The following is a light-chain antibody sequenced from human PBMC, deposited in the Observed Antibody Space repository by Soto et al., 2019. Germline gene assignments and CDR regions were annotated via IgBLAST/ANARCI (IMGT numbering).Light chain of an antibody. CDR1: QDISNY. V-gene: IGKV1-33*01. Sequence: DIQMTQSPSSLSASVGDRVTITCQASQDISNYLNWYQQKPGKAPKLLIYDASNLETGVPSRFSGSGSGTEFTFTISSLQPEDIATYYCQQYDNLPPFTFGPGTKVDI. J-gene: IGKJ3*01. CDR2: DAS. CDR3: QQYDNLPPFT.